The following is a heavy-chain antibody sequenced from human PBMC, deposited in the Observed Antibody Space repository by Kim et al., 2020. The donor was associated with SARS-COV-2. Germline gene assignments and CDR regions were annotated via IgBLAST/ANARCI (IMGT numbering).Heavy chain of an antibody. CDR3: ARDVAVAGMISETPELDDAFDI. V-gene: IGHV3-33*01. CDR2: IWYDGSNK. D-gene: IGHD6-19*01. CDR1: GFTFSSYG. J-gene: IGHJ3*02. Sequence: GGSLRLSCAASGFTFSSYGMHWVRQAPGKGLEWVAVIWYDGSNKYYADSVKGRFTISRDNSKNTLYLQMNSLRAEDTAVYYCARDVAVAGMISETPELDDAFDIWGQGTMVTVSS.